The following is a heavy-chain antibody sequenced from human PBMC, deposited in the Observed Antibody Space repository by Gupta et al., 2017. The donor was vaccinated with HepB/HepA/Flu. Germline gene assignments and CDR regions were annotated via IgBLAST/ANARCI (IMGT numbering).Heavy chain of an antibody. J-gene: IGHJ4*02. CDR1: GGSFSGYY. CDR2: INHSGST. Sequence: QVQLQQWGAGLLKPSETLSLTCAVYGGSFSGYYWSWIRQPPGKGLEWIGEINHSGSTNDNPSLKSRVTISVDTSKNQFSLKLSSVTAADTAVYYCARGRGSSIDYWGQGTLVTVSS. CDR3: ARGRGSSIDY. V-gene: IGHV4-34*01. D-gene: IGHD3-10*01.